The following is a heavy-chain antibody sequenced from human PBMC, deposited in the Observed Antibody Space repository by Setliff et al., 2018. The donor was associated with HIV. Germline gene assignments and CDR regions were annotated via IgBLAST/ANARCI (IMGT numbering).Heavy chain of an antibody. D-gene: IGHD4-17*01. CDR1: GGSISSGYYY. Sequence: SETLSLTCTVSGGSISSGYYYWSWIRQHPGKGLEWIGYIYYSGSTYYNPSLKSRVTMLIDTSKKQFSLKLASVTAADTAVYYCVRQHGDYAFGSWGQGTLVTVSS. J-gene: IGHJ5*01. CDR3: VRQHGDYAFGS. V-gene: IGHV4-31*03. CDR2: IYYSGST.